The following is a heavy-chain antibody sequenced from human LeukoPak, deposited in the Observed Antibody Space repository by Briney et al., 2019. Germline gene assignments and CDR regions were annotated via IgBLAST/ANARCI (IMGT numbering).Heavy chain of an antibody. CDR3: ARDRRLLYYFYYGMDV. V-gene: IGHV3-30*03. J-gene: IGHJ6*02. Sequence: GRSLRLSCVASGFTFSNYGMHWVRQAPGKGLEWVAVISFDGTNKYYADSVKGRFTISRDNSKNPLYLQMNSLTAGDTAVFYCARDRRLLYYFYYGMDVWGQGTTVTVSS. CDR1: GFTFSNYG. CDR2: ISFDGTNK.